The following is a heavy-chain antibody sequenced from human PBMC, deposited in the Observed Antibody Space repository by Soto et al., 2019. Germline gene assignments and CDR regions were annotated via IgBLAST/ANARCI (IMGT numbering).Heavy chain of an antibody. D-gene: IGHD6-19*01. Sequence: SETLSLTFAVYGGSFSGYYWSWIRQPPGKGLEWVGEINHSGSTNYNPSLKSRVTISVDTSKNQFSLKLSSVTAADTAVYYCATGRAVAGTRYYYYYGMDVWGQGTTVT. CDR3: ATGRAVAGTRYYYYYGMDV. CDR1: GGSFSGYY. V-gene: IGHV4-34*01. CDR2: INHSGST. J-gene: IGHJ6*02.